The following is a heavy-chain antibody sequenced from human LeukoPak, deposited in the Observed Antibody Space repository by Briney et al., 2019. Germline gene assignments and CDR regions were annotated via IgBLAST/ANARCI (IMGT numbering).Heavy chain of an antibody. V-gene: IGHV3-74*01. CDR2: INSDGSST. J-gene: IGHJ4*02. Sequence: PGGSLRLSCAASGFTFSSYWMHWVRQAPGKGLVWVSRINSDGSSTSYADSVKGRFTISRDNAKNTLYLQMNSLRAEDTAVYYRARDLNLYYDSSGYSYWGQGTLVTVSS. D-gene: IGHD3-22*01. CDR1: GFTFSSYW. CDR3: ARDLNLYYDSSGYSY.